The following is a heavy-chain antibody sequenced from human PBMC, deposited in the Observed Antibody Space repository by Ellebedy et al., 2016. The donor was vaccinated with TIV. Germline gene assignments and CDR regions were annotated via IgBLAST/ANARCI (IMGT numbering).Heavy chain of an antibody. J-gene: IGHJ4*02. Sequence: SETLSLTXTVSGGSISSYYWSWIRQPPGKGLEWIGYIYYSGSTNYNPSLKSRVTISVDTSKNQFSLKLSSVTAADTAVYYCARGGLYPSHFDYWGQGTLVTVSS. CDR1: GGSISSYY. V-gene: IGHV4-59*01. D-gene: IGHD2-2*01. CDR2: IYYSGST. CDR3: ARGGLYPSHFDY.